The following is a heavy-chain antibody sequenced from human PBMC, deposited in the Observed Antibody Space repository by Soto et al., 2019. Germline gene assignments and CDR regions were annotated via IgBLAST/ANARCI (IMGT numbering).Heavy chain of an antibody. CDR1: GGSISSGGYS. CDR3: ARAPYYYGGRWFDP. V-gene: IGHV4-30-2*01. D-gene: IGHD3-10*01. J-gene: IGHJ5*02. CDR2: IYHSGST. Sequence: SETLSLTCAVSGGSISSGGYSWSWIRQPPGKGLEWIGYIYHSGSTYYSPSLKSRVTISVDTSKNQFSLKLSSVTAADTAVYYCARAPYYYGGRWFDPWGQGTLVTVSS.